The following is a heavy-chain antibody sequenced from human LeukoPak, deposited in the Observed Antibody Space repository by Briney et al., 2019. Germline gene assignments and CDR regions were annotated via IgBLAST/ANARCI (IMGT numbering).Heavy chain of an antibody. CDR2: ISGSGHST. CDR1: GFTFSSYG. Sequence: GGSLRLSCAASGFTFSSYGMSWVRQAPGKGLEWVSAISGSGHSTYYPDSVKGRFTISRDNSKNTLYLQMNSLRAEDTAVYYCARDGYDFWSGYFIPAYWGQGTLVTVSS. V-gene: IGHV3-23*01. D-gene: IGHD3-3*01. CDR3: ARDGYDFWSGYFIPAY. J-gene: IGHJ4*02.